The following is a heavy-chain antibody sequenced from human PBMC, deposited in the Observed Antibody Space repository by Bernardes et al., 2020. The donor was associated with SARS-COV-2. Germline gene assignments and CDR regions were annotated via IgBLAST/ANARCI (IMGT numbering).Heavy chain of an antibody. Sequence: GGSLRLSCAASGFTFSSYGMSWVRQAPGKGLEWVSGISGSGGSTYYADSVKGRFTISRDNSKNTLYLQMNSLRAEDTAVYYCARLRRGDIVDMMGIFDYWGQGTLVTVSS. J-gene: IGHJ4*02. CDR1: GFTFSSYG. CDR3: ARLRRGDIVDMMGIFDY. V-gene: IGHV3-23*01. D-gene: IGHD5-12*01. CDR2: ISGSGGST.